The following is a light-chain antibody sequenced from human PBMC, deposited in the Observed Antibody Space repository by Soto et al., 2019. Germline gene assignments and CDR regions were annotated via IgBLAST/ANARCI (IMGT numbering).Light chain of an antibody. Sequence: DIQRTQSPSSLSASVGDRVTITCRASQSISSHLNWYQQKPGKAPKLLIYAASSLQSGVPSRFSGSGSGTDVTLTISNLQPEDFATYYCQQSYSTPWMFGQGTQVDI. V-gene: IGKV1-39*01. J-gene: IGKJ1*01. CDR3: QQSYSTPWM. CDR2: AAS. CDR1: QSISSH.